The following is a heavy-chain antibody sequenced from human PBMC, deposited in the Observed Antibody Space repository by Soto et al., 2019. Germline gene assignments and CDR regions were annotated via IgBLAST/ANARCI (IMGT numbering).Heavy chain of an antibody. V-gene: IGHV4-59*11. CDR3: ARAGGMITVALDLDY. CDR1: GASISSHY. J-gene: IGHJ4*02. D-gene: IGHD1-20*01. CDR2: VSYSGTT. Sequence: QVQLQESGPGLVKPSETLSLSCTVSGASISSHYWSWVRQPPGQGLEWIGFVSYSGTTNYNPALKGRVTISVDTSKNQFSLRLTSVTAADTAVYYCARAGGMITVALDLDYWGQGTLVTVSS.